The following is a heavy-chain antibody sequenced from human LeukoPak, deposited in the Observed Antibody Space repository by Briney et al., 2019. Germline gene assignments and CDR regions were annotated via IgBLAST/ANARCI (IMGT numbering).Heavy chain of an antibody. CDR1: GGSISNYY. CDR3: ARHGTGGRRVVVRPHFDY. J-gene: IGHJ4*02. CDR2: IYSRGNT. D-gene: IGHD3-22*01. V-gene: IGHV4-4*07. Sequence: PSETLSLTCTVSGGSISNYYWSWVRQPAGEGLEWIGLIYSRGNTNYNPSLKSRVTMSVDTSKNQFSLKLSSVTAADTAVYYCARHGTGGRRVVVRPHFDYWGQGTLVTVSS.